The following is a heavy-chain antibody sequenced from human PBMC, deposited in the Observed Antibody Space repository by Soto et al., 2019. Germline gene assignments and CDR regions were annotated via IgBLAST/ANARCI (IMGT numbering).Heavy chain of an antibody. D-gene: IGHD2-15*01. CDR3: AGGSNFVVVLAATNRVDP. CDR1: GGSFSGYY. J-gene: IGHJ5*02. Sequence: QVQLPQWGAGLLKPSETLSLTCAVYGGSFSGYYWTWIRQPPGKGLEWIGEINHSGSTNYNPSLNSRVTIPVHAPKNQFSLKVSSVTAADTAVYYCAGGSNFVVVLAATNRVDPWGQGTLVTVSS. CDR2: INHSGST. V-gene: IGHV4-34*01.